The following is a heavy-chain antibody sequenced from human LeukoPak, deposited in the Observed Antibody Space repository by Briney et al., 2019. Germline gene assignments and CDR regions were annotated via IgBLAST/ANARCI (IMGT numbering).Heavy chain of an antibody. CDR3: ARQVYGDYFDY. CDR2: IYYSGST. J-gene: IGHJ4*02. CDR1: GGSISSYY. Sequence: SETLSLTCTVSGGSISSYYWSWIRQPPGKGLEWIGYIYYSGSTNYNPSLKSRVTISVDTSKDQFSLKLSSVTAADTAVYYCARQVYGDYFDYWGQGTLVTVSS. D-gene: IGHD4-17*01. V-gene: IGHV4-59*08.